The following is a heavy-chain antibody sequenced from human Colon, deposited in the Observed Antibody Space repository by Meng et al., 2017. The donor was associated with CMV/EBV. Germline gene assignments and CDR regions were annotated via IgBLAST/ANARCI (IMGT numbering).Heavy chain of an antibody. J-gene: IGHJ4*02. CDR3: ARDKGDYVFEGSPY. V-gene: IGHV3-48*03. CDR1: GFTFSSYE. CDR2: ISSSGSTI. D-gene: IGHD4-17*01. Sequence: SCAASGFTFSSYEMNWVRQAPGKGLEWVSYISSSGSTIYYADSVKGRFTISRGNAKTSLYLKMNSLRAEDTAVYYCARDKGDYVFEGSPYWGQGTLVTVSS.